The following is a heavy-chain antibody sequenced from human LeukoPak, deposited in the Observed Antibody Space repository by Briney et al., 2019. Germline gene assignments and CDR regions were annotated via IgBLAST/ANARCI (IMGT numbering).Heavy chain of an antibody. D-gene: IGHD3-22*01. CDR3: ARERSGYYYDSSGNPPSY. Sequence: ASVKVSCNASGYTFTSYYMHWVRQAPGQGLEWMGIINPSGGSTSYAQKFQGRVTMTRDTSTSTVYMELSSLRSEDTAVYYCARERSGYYYDSSGNPPSYWGQGTLVTVSS. V-gene: IGHV1-46*01. CDR1: GYTFTSYY. J-gene: IGHJ4*02. CDR2: INPSGGST.